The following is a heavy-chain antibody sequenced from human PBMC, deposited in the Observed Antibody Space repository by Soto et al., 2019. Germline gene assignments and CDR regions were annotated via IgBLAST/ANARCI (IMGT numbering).Heavy chain of an antibody. J-gene: IGHJ6*02. CDR3: AKIKGAYYYYGMDV. V-gene: IGHV3-30*18. CDR2: ISDDGTNK. CDR1: GFTFSSYG. Sequence: QVQLVESGGGVVQPGRSLRLSCAASGFTFSSYGMHWVRQAPGKGLEWVSVISDDGTNKYYADSVKGRFTISRDNSNNPLYLQMNSLRAEDTAVYYCAKIKGAYYYYGMDVWGQGTTVTVS.